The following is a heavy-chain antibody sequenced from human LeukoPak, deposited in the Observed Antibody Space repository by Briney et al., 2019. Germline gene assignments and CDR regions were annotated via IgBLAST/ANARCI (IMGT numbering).Heavy chain of an antibody. Sequence: PSETLSLTCTVSGGSISSSPFYWGWIRQPPGKGLEWIGSVYYSGSTYYNPSLRNRVTISVDTSKNQFSLKLSSVTAADTAVYYCARPRVTLTFDAFDIWGQGTMVTVSS. J-gene: IGHJ3*02. CDR3: ARPRVTLTFDAFDI. CDR2: VYYSGST. V-gene: IGHV4-39*01. CDR1: GGSISSSPFY. D-gene: IGHD2-21*02.